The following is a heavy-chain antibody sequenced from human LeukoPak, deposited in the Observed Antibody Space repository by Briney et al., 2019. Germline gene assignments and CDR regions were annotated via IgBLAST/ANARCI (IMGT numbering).Heavy chain of an antibody. CDR1: GGSISSYY. CDR2: IYYSGST. J-gene: IGHJ4*02. Sequence: PSETLSLTCTVSGGSISSYYWSWIRQPPGKGLEWIGYIYYSGSTNYNPSLKSRVTISVDTSKNQFSLKLSSVTAADTAVYYCASLRRFGELSYWAQGTLVTVSS. D-gene: IGHD3-10*01. CDR3: ASLRRFGELSY. V-gene: IGHV4-59*01.